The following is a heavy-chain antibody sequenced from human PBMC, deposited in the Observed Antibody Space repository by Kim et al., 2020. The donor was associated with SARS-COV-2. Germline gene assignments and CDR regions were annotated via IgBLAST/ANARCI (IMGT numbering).Heavy chain of an antibody. Sequence: GGSLRLSCSASGFTFSSYAMHWVRQAPGKGLEYVSAISSNGGSTYYADSVKGRFTISRDNSKNTLYLQMSSLRAEDTAVYYCVNLPYDFWSGVASAGSDYWGQGTLVTVSS. CDR3: VNLPYDFWSGVASAGSDY. V-gene: IGHV3-64D*09. J-gene: IGHJ4*02. CDR1: GFTFSSYA. CDR2: ISSNGGST. D-gene: IGHD3-3*01.